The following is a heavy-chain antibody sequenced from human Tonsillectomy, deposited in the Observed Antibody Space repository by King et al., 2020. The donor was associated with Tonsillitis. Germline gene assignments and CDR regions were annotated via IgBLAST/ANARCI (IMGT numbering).Heavy chain of an antibody. CDR1: GFTFSSYG. D-gene: IGHD4-23*01. Sequence: QLVQSGGGVVQPGGSLRLSCAASGFTFSSYGMHWVRQAPGKGLEWVAFIRYDGDNKYYADSVKGRFTISRDNSKNTLYLQMNSLRAEDTAYYYCAKSATSGGTVVTAFDYWGQGTLVTVSS. CDR2: IRYDGDNK. J-gene: IGHJ4*02. CDR3: AKSATSGGTVVTAFDY. V-gene: IGHV3-30*02.